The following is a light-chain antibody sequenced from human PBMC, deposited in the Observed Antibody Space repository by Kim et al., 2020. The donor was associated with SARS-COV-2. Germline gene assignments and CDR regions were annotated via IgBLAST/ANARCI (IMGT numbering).Light chain of an antibody. CDR2: YNN. J-gene: IGLJ3*02. CDR3: ATWDNGLSRWV. CDR1: SSNIGRNG. Sequence: QHVIISCSGSSSNIGRNGVSWYRQLPGTAPKPLIYYNNHRPSGVPDRFSASKSGTSASLAISGLQSEDEAEYYCATWDNGLSRWVFGGGTQLTVL. V-gene: IGLV1-44*01.